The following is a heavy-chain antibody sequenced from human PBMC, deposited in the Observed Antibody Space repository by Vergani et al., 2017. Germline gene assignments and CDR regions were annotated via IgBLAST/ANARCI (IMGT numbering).Heavy chain of an antibody. V-gene: IGHV3-23*04. CDR1: GFTFSSYA. CDR2: ISGSGGST. Sequence: VQLVESGGGVVQPGRSLRLSCAASGFTFSSYAMSWVRQAPGKGLEWVSAISGSGGSTYYADSVKGRFTISRDNSKNTLYLQMNSLRAEDTAVYYCARDSGYCSGGSCSPGGYWGQGTLVTVSS. J-gene: IGHJ4*02. CDR3: ARDSGYCSGGSCSPGGY. D-gene: IGHD2-15*01.